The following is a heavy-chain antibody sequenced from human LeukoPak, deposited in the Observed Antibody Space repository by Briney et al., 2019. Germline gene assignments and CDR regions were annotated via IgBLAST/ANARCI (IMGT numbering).Heavy chain of an antibody. CDR3: ARQAYDTGYDAFDI. V-gene: IGHV4-4*07. CDR1: GGSISNYY. J-gene: IGHJ3*02. D-gene: IGHD3-22*01. Sequence: SETLSLTCTVSGGSISNYYWSWIRQPAGRGLEWIGRIYSSGSTNYNPSLKSRVTMSVDTSKNQFSLKLSSVTAADTAVYYCARQAYDTGYDAFDIWGQGTIDTVSS. CDR2: IYSSGST.